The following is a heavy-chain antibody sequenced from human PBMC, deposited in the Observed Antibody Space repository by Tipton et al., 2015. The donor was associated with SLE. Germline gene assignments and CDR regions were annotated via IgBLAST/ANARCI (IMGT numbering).Heavy chain of an antibody. CDR2: INHSGTT. V-gene: IGHV4-34*01. J-gene: IGHJ2*01. CDR1: GGSFSGYY. Sequence: TLSLTCAIYGGSFSGYYWSWIRQPPGKGLEWIGEINHSGTTNYNPSLKSRVTISVDTSKNQFSLKLSSVTAADTAVYYCARESCTNGICYRYFDLWGRGTLVTVSS. D-gene: IGHD2-8*01. CDR3: ARESCTNGICYRYFDL.